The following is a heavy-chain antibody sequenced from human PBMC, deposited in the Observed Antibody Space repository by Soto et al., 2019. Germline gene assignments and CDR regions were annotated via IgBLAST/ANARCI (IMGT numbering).Heavy chain of an antibody. Sequence: SETLSLTCTVSGGSISSYYWSWIRQPPGKGLEWIGYIYYSGSTNYNPSLKSRVTISVDTSKNQFSLKLSSVTAADTAVYYCARQKGVTLSDXWGQGTLGTVSX. V-gene: IGHV4-59*01. CDR3: ARQKGVTLSDX. D-gene: IGHD4-4*01. CDR1: GGSISSYY. J-gene: IGHJ4*02. CDR2: IYYSGST.